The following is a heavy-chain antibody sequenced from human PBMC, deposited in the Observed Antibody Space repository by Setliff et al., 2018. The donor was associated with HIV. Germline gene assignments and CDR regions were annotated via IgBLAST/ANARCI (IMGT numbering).Heavy chain of an antibody. V-gene: IGHV4-34*01. D-gene: IGHD6-19*01. Sequence: LSLTCAVYGGSLTGYFWTWIRQSPGKGLEWVGQVNRDGGAHYNPSLRSRVTISVDTSKNQFSLKLTSVTAADTSIYHCARLGTSGWYSYFDYWGQGILVTVSS. CDR1: GGSLTGYF. J-gene: IGHJ4*02. CDR2: VNRDGGA. CDR3: ARLGTSGWYSYFDY.